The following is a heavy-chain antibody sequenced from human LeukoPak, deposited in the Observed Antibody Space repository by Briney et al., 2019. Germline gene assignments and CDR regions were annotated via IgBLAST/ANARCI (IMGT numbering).Heavy chain of an antibody. CDR3: ARLVSTVTTVFDY. CDR1: GGSISSYY. V-gene: IGHV4-59*01. CDR2: IYYSGST. J-gene: IGHJ4*02. D-gene: IGHD4-17*01. Sequence: SETLSLTCTVSGGSISSYYWSWIRQPPGKGLEWIGYIYYSGSTNYNPSLKSRVTISVDTSKNLFSLKLSSVTAADTAVYYCARLVSTVTTVFDYWGQGTLVTVSS.